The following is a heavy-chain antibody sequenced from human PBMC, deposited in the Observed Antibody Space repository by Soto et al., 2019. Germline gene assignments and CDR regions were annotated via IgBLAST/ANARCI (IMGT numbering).Heavy chain of an antibody. Sequence: EVQLVESGGGLVQPGGSLRPSCAASGFTVSSNYMSWVRQAPGKGLEWVSVIYSGGTTYYEASVKGRFTISRDNSKNTLYLQMNSLRAEDTAVYYCARNGDSSDYRGWFDPWGQGTLVTVSS. CDR1: GFTVSSNY. V-gene: IGHV3-66*01. J-gene: IGHJ5*02. D-gene: IGHD3-22*01. CDR2: IYSGGTT. CDR3: ARNGDSSDYRGWFDP.